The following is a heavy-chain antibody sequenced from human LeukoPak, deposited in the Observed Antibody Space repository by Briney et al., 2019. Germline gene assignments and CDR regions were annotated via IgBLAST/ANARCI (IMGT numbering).Heavy chain of an antibody. D-gene: IGHD7-27*01. CDR1: GFTISNSW. Sequence: GGSLRLSCAASGFTISNSWMNWVRRAPGKGLERVANIKQDGSEKYYVDSVKGRFTISRDNAKNSLYLQMNNLRAEDTALYYCAREKMGTPPWPSTKSYWYFDLWGRGTLVTVSS. V-gene: IGHV3-7*01. J-gene: IGHJ2*01. CDR3: AREKMGTPPWPSTKSYWYFDL. CDR2: IKQDGSEK.